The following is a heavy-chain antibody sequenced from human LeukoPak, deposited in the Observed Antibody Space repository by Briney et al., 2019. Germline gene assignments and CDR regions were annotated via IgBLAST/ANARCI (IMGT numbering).Heavy chain of an antibody. CDR2: ISSSSSYI. Sequence: PGRSLRLSCAASGFTFSSYSMNWVRQAPGKGLEWVSSISSSSSYIYYADSVKGRFTISRDNAKNSLYLQMNSLRAEDTAVYYCARGEYYYDSSGYPDHFDYWGQGTLVTVSS. V-gene: IGHV3-21*01. CDR3: ARGEYYYDSSGYPDHFDY. J-gene: IGHJ4*02. CDR1: GFTFSSYS. D-gene: IGHD3-22*01.